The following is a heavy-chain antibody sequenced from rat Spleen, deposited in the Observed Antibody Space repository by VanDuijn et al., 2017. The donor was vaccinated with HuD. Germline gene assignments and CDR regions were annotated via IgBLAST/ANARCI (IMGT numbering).Heavy chain of an antibody. J-gene: IGHJ2*01. CDR1: GFTFSDYY. CDR2: ITNASGRT. Sequence: EVQLVESGGGLVQPGRSLKLSCTASGFTFSDYYMAWVRQAPKKGLEWVASITNASGRTYYPDSVKGRFTISRDTAQNTLYLQMNSLRSEDTATYYCTRLYYFDYWGQGVMVTVSS. V-gene: IGHV5-20*01. CDR3: TRLYYFDY.